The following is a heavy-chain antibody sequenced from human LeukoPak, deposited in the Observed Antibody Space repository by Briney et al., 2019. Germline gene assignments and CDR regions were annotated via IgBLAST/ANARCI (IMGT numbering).Heavy chain of an antibody. CDR2: IYSSGNT. CDR3: ARGGDYEEYNWFDP. D-gene: IGHD4-17*01. Sequence: SETLSLTCAVSGASITSSNYYWGWVRQSPGKGLEWIGNIYSSGNTYYNASLKSRVTMYIDTSKYQFFLKLSSVTAADTAMYYCARGGDYEEYNWFDPWGQGTLVTVSS. CDR1: GASITSSNYY. V-gene: IGHV4-39*01. J-gene: IGHJ5*02.